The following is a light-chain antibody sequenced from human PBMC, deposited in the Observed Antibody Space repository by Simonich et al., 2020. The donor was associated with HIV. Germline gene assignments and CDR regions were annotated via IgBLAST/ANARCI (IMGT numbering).Light chain of an antibody. CDR2: GAS. Sequence: EIVMTQSPATLSVSPGERATLSCRASQSVSSNLAGYQQKPGQAPRLLIYGASTRATGIPARFSGSGSGTEFTLTISSMQSEDFAVYYCQHYNNWPPYTFGQGTKLEIK. V-gene: IGKV3-15*01. CDR3: QHYNNWPPYT. CDR1: QSVSSN. J-gene: IGKJ2*01.